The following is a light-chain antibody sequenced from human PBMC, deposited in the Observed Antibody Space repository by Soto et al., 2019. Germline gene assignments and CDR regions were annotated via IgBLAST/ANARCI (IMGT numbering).Light chain of an antibody. J-gene: IGKJ1*01. CDR1: QSLISSF. CDR3: QQYGSLSWT. V-gene: IGKV3-20*01. Sequence: EMVLTQSPGTLCMSPGERASISCRSSQSLISSFLAWFQQRLGLAPRLLIFGASGRATGIPDRFSGSGSGTDFTLTISRLEPEDFAVYYCQQYGSLSWTFGQGTKVDIK. CDR2: GAS.